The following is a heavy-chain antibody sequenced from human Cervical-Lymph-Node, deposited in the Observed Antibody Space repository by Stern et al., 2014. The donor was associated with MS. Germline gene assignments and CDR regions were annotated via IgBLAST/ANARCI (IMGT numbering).Heavy chain of an antibody. CDR2: AHNNGST. CDR3: ARGRGSF. V-gene: IGHV4-59*01. CDR1: GVSLNNYY. J-gene: IGHJ4*02. D-gene: IGHD6-25*01. Sequence: VQLLESGPGLVKPSETLSLTCNVSGVSLNNYYWSWIRQPPGKGLEWIGYAHNNGSTNYSPSLRGRVTISLDTSRNQFSLNLISVTAADTAVYFCARGRGSFWGQGILVTVSS.